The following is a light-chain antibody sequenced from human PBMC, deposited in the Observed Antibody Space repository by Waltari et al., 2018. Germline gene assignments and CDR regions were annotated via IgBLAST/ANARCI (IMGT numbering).Light chain of an antibody. Sequence: ELTQSPDPLPVSLGGGPPTNCRSGRRVLYNFNNKNYLAWFQLKPGQPPKLLFRWASTREPGVPDRFSGSGSGTDFTLTISSLQTEDVAVYYCQQYLTLPYSFGQGTKLEIK. CDR2: WAS. CDR3: QQYLTLPYS. J-gene: IGKJ2*03. CDR1: RRVLYNFNNKNY. V-gene: IGKV4-1*01.